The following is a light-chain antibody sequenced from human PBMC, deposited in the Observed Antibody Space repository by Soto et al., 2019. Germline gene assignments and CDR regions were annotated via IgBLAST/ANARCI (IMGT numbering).Light chain of an antibody. CDR1: QGVNSW. Sequence: DIQMTQSPSYVSAYVGDRVTITCRASQGVNSWLAWYQQKPGKAPKLLIYAASTLQSGVPSRSSGSGSTTDFTLTISSLQPEDFATYFCQQTNSFPHTFGGGTKVDIK. V-gene: IGKV1-12*01. CDR2: AAS. CDR3: QQTNSFPHT. J-gene: IGKJ4*01.